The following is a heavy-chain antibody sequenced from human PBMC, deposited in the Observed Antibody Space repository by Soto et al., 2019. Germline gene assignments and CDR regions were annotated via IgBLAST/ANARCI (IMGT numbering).Heavy chain of an antibody. V-gene: IGHV4-59*01. CDR2: IYYSGST. CDR1: GGSISSYY. CDR3: ARAVYYYDSSGHFDY. Sequence: LETLSLTCTVSGGSISSYYWSWIRQPPGKGLEWIGYIYYSGSTNYNPSLKSRVTISVDTSKNQFSLKLSSVTAADTAVYYCARAVYYYDSSGHFDYWGQGTLVTVSS. J-gene: IGHJ4*02. D-gene: IGHD3-22*01.